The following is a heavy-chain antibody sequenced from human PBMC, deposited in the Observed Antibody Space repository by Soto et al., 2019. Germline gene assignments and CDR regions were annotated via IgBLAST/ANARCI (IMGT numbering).Heavy chain of an antibody. J-gene: IGHJ2*01. V-gene: IGHV4-31*03. CDR2: IYHSGNT. D-gene: IGHD6-19*01. CDR1: GVSISTGGFY. Sequence: QVQLQESGPGLVQPSQTLSLTCSVSGVSISTGGFYWSWVRQHPEKGLEWIGYIYHSGNTDYNPSLKSRVSISLGPTQNQFSLKLTSVTDADTSVYFCALAVRPSGERGCWYLDRWGRGTLVTV. CDR3: ALAVRPSGERGCWYLDR.